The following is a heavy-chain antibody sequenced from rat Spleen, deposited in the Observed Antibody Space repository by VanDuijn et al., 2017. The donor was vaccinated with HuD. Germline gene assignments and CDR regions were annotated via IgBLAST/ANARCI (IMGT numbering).Heavy chain of an antibody. CDR3: ARRLYGYNYFDY. D-gene: IGHD1-9*01. J-gene: IGHJ2*01. V-gene: IGHV3-1*01. CDR2: ISYSGST. CDR1: GYSITSNY. Sequence: EVQLQESGPGLVKPSQSLSLSCSVTGYSITSNYWGWIRKFPGNKMEWMGYISYSGSTSYNPSLKSRISITRDTSKNQFFLQLKSVTNEDTATYYCARRLYGYNYFDYWGQGVMVTVSS.